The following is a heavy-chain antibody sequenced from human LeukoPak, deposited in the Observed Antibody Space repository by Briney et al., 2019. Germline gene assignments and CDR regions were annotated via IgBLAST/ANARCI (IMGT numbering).Heavy chain of an antibody. CDR1: GFTFSTYA. Sequence: GGSLRLSCAASGFTFSTYAMHWVRQAPGKGLEWVAVISSDGRNEFYADSVKGRFTISRDNSKNMLYLQMNSLRVEGTAVYYCARVRVGEYLRYAFDIWGQGTMVTVSS. CDR3: ARVRVGEYLRYAFDI. V-gene: IGHV3-30*04. D-gene: IGHD4-17*01. CDR2: ISSDGRNE. J-gene: IGHJ3*02.